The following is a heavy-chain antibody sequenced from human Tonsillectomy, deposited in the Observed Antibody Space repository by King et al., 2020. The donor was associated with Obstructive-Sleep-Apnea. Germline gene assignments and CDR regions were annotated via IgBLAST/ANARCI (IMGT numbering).Heavy chain of an antibody. CDR1: GFTFSSYT. CDR2: ISHNGGST. D-gene: IGHD3-10*01. CDR3: VTVSYSGSRSSPV. J-gene: IGHJ4*02. V-gene: IGHV3-64D*09. Sequence: VQLVESGGGLVQPGGSLNLSCSTSGFTFSSYTMHWVRQAPGKGLEYVSAISHNGGSTYYADSLKGRFSISRDNSKNTLFLQLSSLTAEDTAVYYCVTVSYSGSRSSPVWGQGTLVTVSS.